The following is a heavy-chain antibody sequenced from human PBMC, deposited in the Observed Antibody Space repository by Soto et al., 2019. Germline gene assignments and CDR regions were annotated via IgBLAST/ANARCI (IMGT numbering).Heavy chain of an antibody. CDR1: GGSISSSSYY. CDR3: ARHEGVRPYNWFDP. CDR2: IYYSGST. Sequence: PSETLSLTCTVSGGSISSSSYYWGWIRQPPGKGLEWIGSIYYSGSTYYTPSLKSRVTISVDTSKNQFSLKLSSVTAADTAVYYCARHEGVRPYNWFDPWGQGTLVTVSS. J-gene: IGHJ5*02. V-gene: IGHV4-39*01. D-gene: IGHD3-10*01.